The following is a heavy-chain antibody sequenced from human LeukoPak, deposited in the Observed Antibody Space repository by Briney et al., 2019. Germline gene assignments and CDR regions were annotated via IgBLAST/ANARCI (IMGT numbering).Heavy chain of an antibody. CDR2: IIPIFGTA. D-gene: IGHD4-17*01. J-gene: IGHJ4*02. V-gene: IGHV1-69*05. CDR3: ARGDYGDYYFDY. Sequence: SVKVSCKASGGTFSSYAISWVRQAPGQGLEWMGGIIPIFGTANYAQKFQGRVTITTDESTSTAYMELSSQRSEDTAVYYCARGDYGDYYFDYWGQGTLVTVSS. CDR1: GGTFSSYA.